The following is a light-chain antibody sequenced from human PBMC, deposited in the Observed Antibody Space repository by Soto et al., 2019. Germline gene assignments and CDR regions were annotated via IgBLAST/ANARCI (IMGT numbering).Light chain of an antibody. CDR2: GAS. Sequence: EIVMTQSPATLSVSPGERATLSCRASQSVSINLAWYQQKPGQAPRLLIYGASTRAPGIPARFSGSGSGTEFTLTISSLQSEDFAVYYCQQYHNWPPITFGQGTRLEIK. CDR3: QQYHNWPPIT. V-gene: IGKV3D-15*01. J-gene: IGKJ5*01. CDR1: QSVSIN.